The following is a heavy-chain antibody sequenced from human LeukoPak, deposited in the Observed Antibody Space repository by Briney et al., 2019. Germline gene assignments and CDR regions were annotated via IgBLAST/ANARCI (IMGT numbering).Heavy chain of an antibody. CDR1: GGSVSSSTYY. V-gene: IGHV4-39*01. J-gene: IGHJ5*02. CDR3: ASLGTLRS. Sequence: SETLSLTCTVSGGSVSSSTYYWGWIRQPPGRGLEWIGSISYSGTNYNNPSLKSRVSISIDTSKNQFSVKLTSVSAADTAMYYCASLGTLRSWGQGTLVTVSS. CDR2: ISYSGTN. D-gene: IGHD7-27*01.